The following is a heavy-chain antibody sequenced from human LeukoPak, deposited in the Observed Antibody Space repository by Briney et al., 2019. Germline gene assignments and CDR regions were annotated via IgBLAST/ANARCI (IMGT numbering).Heavy chain of an antibody. Sequence: GGSLRLSCAASGFTFSSYAMSWVRHAPGKGLEWVSAISGSGGSTYYADSVKGRFTISRDNSKNTLYLQMYSLRAEDTAVYYCARDYGDYKFDYWGQGTLVTVSS. V-gene: IGHV3-23*01. CDR2: ISGSGGST. J-gene: IGHJ4*02. CDR3: ARDYGDYKFDY. CDR1: GFTFSSYA. D-gene: IGHD4-17*01.